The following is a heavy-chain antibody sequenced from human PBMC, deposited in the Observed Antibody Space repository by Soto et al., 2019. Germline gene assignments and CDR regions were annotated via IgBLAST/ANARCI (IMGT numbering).Heavy chain of an antibody. CDR2: ICPHNGNT. CDR3: ARGRYGDY. Sequence: QVHLVQSGAEVKKPGASVKVSCKGSGYAVTTYGITWVRQAPGQGLEWMGWICPHNGNTNYAQKHQGRVTVTRDTSPSTAYMELRGLRSDATAVYYCARGRYGDYWGQGALVTVSS. V-gene: IGHV1-18*01. J-gene: IGHJ4*02. CDR1: GYAVTTYG. D-gene: IGHD1-1*01.